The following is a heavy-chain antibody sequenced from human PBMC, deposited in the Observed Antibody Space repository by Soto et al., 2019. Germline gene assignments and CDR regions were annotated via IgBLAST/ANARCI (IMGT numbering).Heavy chain of an antibody. CDR3: ARDGTSMYGMDV. V-gene: IGHV1-18*01. D-gene: IGHD1-1*01. J-gene: IGHJ6*02. CDR1: GYTLATYG. Sequence: QVQLVQSGAEVKKPGASVKVSCKASGYTLATYGLSWVRQAPGQGLEWMGWISDYNGNTNYAQKLQDRVTLTTDTSTNTAYMELRSLRSDDTAVYYCARDGTSMYGMDVWGQGTTVTVSS. CDR2: ISDYNGNT.